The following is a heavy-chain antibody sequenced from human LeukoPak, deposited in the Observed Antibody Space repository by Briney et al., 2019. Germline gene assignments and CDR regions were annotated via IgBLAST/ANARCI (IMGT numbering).Heavy chain of an antibody. CDR2: ISSYNRIT. V-gene: IGHV1-18*01. CDR3: ANVAKGRYFFYYMDV. Sequence: ASVKVSCKASGYSLNTYGVSWVRQPPGQGLQWIGWISSYNRITNYAQKFQGRVTVTTDTSTDTTYMELRSLRSDDTAVYYCANVAKGRYFFYYMDVWGKGTTVTVSS. J-gene: IGHJ6*03. CDR1: GYSLNTYG.